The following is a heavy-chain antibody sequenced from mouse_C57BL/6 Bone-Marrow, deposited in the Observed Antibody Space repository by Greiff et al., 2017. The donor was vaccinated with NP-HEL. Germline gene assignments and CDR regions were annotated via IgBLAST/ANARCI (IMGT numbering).Heavy chain of an antibody. Sequence: VQLQQSGAELVRPGSSVKMSCKTSGYTFTSYGINWVKQRPGQGLEWIVYIYLGNGYTEYNEKFKGKATLTSDTSSSTAYMQLSSLTSEDSAIYFCARSGYFDVWGTGTTVTVSS. J-gene: IGHJ1*03. CDR2: IYLGNGYT. V-gene: IGHV1-58*01. CDR1: GYTFTSYG. CDR3: ARSGYFDV.